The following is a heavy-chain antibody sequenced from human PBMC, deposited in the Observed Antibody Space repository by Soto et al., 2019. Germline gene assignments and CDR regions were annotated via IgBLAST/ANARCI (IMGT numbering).Heavy chain of an antibody. V-gene: IGHV1-69*13. CDR3: ARDPAHTYSRSREGPRLFDY. D-gene: IGHD6-13*01. CDR2: IIPIFGTA. Sequence: SVKVSCKASGGTFSSYAISWVRQAPGQGLEWMGGIIPIFGTANYAQKFQGRVTITADESTSTAYMELSSLRSEDTAVYYCARDPAHTYSRSREGPRLFDYWGQGTLVTVYS. J-gene: IGHJ4*02. CDR1: GGTFSSYA.